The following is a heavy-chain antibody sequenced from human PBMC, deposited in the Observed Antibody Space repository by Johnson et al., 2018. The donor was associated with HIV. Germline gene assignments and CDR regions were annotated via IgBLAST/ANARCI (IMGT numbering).Heavy chain of an antibody. V-gene: IGHV3-30*04. Sequence: QVQLVESGGGVVQPGRSLRLSCAASGFTFSSYAMHWVRQAPGKGLEWVAVISSDGNNKFYSYSVKGRFTVSRDNSKNTLYLQMNSLRGDDTAVYYCARPAIVVLPAGAFDIWGPGTMVTVSS. CDR3: ARPAIVVLPAGAFDI. CDR1: GFTFSSYA. J-gene: IGHJ3*02. D-gene: IGHD2-2*01. CDR2: ISSDGNNK.